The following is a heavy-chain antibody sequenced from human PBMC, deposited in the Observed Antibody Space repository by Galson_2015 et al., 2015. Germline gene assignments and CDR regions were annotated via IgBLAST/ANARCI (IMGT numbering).Heavy chain of an antibody. CDR1: GGSISSSSYY. CDR2: IYYRGST. Sequence: ETLSLTCTVSGGSISSSSYYWGWIRQPPGKGLEWIGSIYYRGSTYYNPSLKSRVTISVATSKNQFSLKLSSVTAAGTAVYYCARHGPMERRHYFDYWGQGTLVTVSS. CDR3: ARHGPMERRHYFDY. J-gene: IGHJ4*02. D-gene: IGHD1-1*01. V-gene: IGHV4-39*01.